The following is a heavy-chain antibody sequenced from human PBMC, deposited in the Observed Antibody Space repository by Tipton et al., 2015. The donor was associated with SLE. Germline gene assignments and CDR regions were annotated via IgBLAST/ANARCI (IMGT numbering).Heavy chain of an antibody. D-gene: IGHD3-10*01. Sequence: LRLSCTVSGGSISSGSYYWSWIRQPAGKGLEWIGYIYTSGSTNYNPSLKSRVTISVDTSKNQFSLKLSSVTAADTAVYYCARGGGFIGDAFDIWGQGTMVTVSS. CDR3: ARGGGFIGDAFDI. J-gene: IGHJ3*02. CDR2: IYTSGST. CDR1: GGSISSGSYY. V-gene: IGHV4-61*09.